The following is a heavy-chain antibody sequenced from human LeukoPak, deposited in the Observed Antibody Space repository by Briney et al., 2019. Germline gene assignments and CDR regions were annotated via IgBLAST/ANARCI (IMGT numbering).Heavy chain of an antibody. D-gene: IGHD3-10*01. V-gene: IGHV4-34*01. Sequence: PSETLSLTCAVYGGSFSGYYWSWIRQPPGKGLEWIGEINHSGSTNYNPSLKSRVTISVDTSKNQFSLKLSSVTAADTAVYYCARDFGPYYGSGSRDYWGQGTLVTVSS. J-gene: IGHJ4*02. CDR1: GGSFSGYY. CDR2: INHSGST. CDR3: ARDFGPYYGSGSRDY.